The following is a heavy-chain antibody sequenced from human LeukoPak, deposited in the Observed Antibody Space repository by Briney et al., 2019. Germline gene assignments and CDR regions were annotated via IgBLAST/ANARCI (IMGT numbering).Heavy chain of an antibody. D-gene: IGHD3-3*01. J-gene: IGHJ6*02. V-gene: IGHV3-23*01. CDR1: GFTFSSYA. CDR2: ISGSGGST. CDR3: AKLRYYDFWSGSDV. Sequence: GGSLRLSCAASGFTFSSYAMSWVRQAPGKGLEWVSAISGSGGSTYYADSVKGRFTISRDNSKNTLYLQMNGLRAEDTAVYYCAKLRYYDFWSGSDVWGQGTTVTVSS.